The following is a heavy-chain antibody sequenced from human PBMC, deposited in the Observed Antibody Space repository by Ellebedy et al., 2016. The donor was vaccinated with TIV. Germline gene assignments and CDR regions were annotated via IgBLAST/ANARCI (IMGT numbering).Heavy chain of an antibody. J-gene: IGHJ5*02. Sequence: AASVKVSCKPSGYTFTSYDSNWVRQAPGQGLEYLGWMQPGSGNTGYAQKFEGRVTMTRDTPTCTAYMELNSLRSEDTSVYYCTVGLFDPWGQGTLVTVSS. CDR2: MQPGSGNT. CDR3: TVGLFDP. V-gene: IGHV1-8*01. CDR1: GYTFTSYD. D-gene: IGHD3-10*01.